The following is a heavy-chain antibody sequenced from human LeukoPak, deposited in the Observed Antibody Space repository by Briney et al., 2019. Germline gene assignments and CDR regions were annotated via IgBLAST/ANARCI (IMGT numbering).Heavy chain of an antibody. CDR3: ARGVTSDF. Sequence: SETLSLTCAVYGGSFSGYYWSWIRQPPGKGLEWIGEINHSGSTNYNPSLKSRVTISVDTSKNQFSLKLSSVTAADTAVYYCARGVTSDFWGQGTLVTVSS. CDR1: GGSFSGYY. V-gene: IGHV4-34*01. CDR2: INHSGST. J-gene: IGHJ4*02.